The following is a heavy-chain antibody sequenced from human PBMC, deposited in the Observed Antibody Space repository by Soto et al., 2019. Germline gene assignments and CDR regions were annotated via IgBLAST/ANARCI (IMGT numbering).Heavy chain of an antibody. CDR2: INPNSGST. CDR1: GYTFTGYY. Sequence: GASVKVSCKASGYTFTGYYMHWVRQAPGQGLEWMGWINPNSGSTNYAQKFQCMVTMTRKTSISTADMELSRLRSDDTAVYYWARDAGRFVVTLAKFDSWGQGTLVTVS. J-gene: IGHJ5*01. D-gene: IGHD2-21*01. V-gene: IGHV1-2*02. CDR3: ARDAGRFVVTLAKFDS.